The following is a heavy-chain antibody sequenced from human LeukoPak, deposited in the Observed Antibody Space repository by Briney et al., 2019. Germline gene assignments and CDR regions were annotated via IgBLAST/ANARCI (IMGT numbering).Heavy chain of an antibody. CDR2: INPNSGGT. CDR3: ARESGYYRAYYYYYMDV. D-gene: IGHD3-3*01. J-gene: IGHJ6*03. Sequence: ASVKVSCKASGYTFTGYYMHWVRQAPGQGLEWMGWINPNSGGTNYAQKFQGRVTMTRDTSISTAYMELSRLRSVDTAVYYCARESGYYRAYYYYYMDVWGKGTTVTVSS. V-gene: IGHV1-2*02. CDR1: GYTFTGYY.